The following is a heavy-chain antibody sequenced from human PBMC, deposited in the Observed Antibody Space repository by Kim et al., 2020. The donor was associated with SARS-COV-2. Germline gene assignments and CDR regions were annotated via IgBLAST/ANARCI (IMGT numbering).Heavy chain of an antibody. CDR3: ARNHDYGDYGVSDYYYGMDV. D-gene: IGHD4-17*01. V-gene: IGHV1-2*02. J-gene: IGHJ6*02. CDR1: GYTFTGYY. CDR2: INPNSGGT. Sequence: ASVKVSCKASGYTFTGYYMHWVRQAPGQGLEWMGWINPNSGGTNYAQKFQGRVTMTRDTSISTAYMELSRLRSDDTAVYYCARNHDYGDYGVSDYYYGMDVWGQGTTVTVSS.